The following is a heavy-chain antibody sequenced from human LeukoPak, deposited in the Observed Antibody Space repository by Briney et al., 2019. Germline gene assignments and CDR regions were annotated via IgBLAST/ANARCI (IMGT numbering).Heavy chain of an antibody. Sequence: SETLSLTCTVSGGSISSGGYYWSWIRQHRGKGLEWIGYIYYSGSTYYNPSLKSRVTISVDTSKNQFSLKLSSVTAADTAVYYCARVGFTIFGVYYYYGMDVWGQGTTVTVSS. D-gene: IGHD3-3*01. V-gene: IGHV4-31*03. J-gene: IGHJ6*02. CDR2: IYYSGST. CDR3: ARVGFTIFGVYYYYGMDV. CDR1: GGSISSGGYY.